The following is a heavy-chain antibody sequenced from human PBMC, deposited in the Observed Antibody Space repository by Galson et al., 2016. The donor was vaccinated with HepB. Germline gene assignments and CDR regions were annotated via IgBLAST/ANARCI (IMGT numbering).Heavy chain of an antibody. Sequence: SLRLSCAASGFTFSNYDMSWVRQAPGKGLEWVSAISGSSASLYYAASVKGRFTITRDNSKDTMSLQMNGLRAEDKAIYYWAKSVRGDGYLDYWGQGTLVTVSS. D-gene: IGHD2-21*01. V-gene: IGHV3-23*01. CDR2: ISGSSASL. CDR3: AKSVRGDGYLDY. CDR1: GFTFSNYD. J-gene: IGHJ4*02.